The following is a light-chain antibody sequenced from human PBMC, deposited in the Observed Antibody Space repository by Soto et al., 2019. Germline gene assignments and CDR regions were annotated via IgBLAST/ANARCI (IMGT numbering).Light chain of an antibody. V-gene: IGLV1-40*01. CDR3: QSYDSSLSVV. J-gene: IGLJ2*01. CDR1: SSNIGAGYD. Sequence: QPVLTQPPSVSGAPGQRVTISCTGSSSNIGAGYDVHWYQQLPGTAPKLLIYDNTNRPSGVPDRFSGSKSGTSASLAITGLQAEDGADYYCQSYDSSLSVVFGGGTKLTVL. CDR2: DNT.